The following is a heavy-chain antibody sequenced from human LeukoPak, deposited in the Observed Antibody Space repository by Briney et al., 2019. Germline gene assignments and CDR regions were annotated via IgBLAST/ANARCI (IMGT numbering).Heavy chain of an antibody. CDR1: GGSISSSNW. D-gene: IGHD3-10*01. CDR3: ARERPTMVRGVIQGYYFDY. V-gene: IGHV4-4*02. J-gene: IGHJ4*02. Sequence: SETLSLTCAVSGGSISSSNWWSWVRQPPGKGLEWIGEIYHSGSTNYNPSLKSRVTMSVDTSKNQFSLRLSSVTAADTAVYYCARERPTMVRGVIQGYYFDYWGQGTLVTVSS. CDR2: IYHSGST.